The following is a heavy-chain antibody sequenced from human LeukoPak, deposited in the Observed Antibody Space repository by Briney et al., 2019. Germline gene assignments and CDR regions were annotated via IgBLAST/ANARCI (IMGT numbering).Heavy chain of an antibody. CDR1: GGSISSYY. Sequence: SETLSLTCTVSGGSISSYYWSWNRQPPGKGLEWIGYIYYSGSTNYNPSLKSRVTISVDTSKNQFSLKLSSVTAADTAVYYCARQGRCTNGVCYNVGYFDYWGQGTLVTVSS. D-gene: IGHD2-8*01. CDR3: ARQGRCTNGVCYNVGYFDY. CDR2: IYYSGST. J-gene: IGHJ4*02. V-gene: IGHV4-59*08.